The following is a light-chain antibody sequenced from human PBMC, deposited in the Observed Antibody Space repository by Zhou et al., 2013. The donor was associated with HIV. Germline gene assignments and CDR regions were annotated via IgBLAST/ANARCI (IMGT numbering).Light chain of an antibody. CDR3: QQYYSTPQS. CDR2: AAS. CDR1: QAISNS. J-gene: IGKJ2*03. Sequence: DIQMTQSPSSLSASVGDRVSITCRASQAISNSLAWYQQKPGKAPKLLLSAASRLESGVPSRFSGSGSGTDYTLTISSLQPEDFATYYCQQYYSTPQSFGQGTKLEIK. V-gene: IGKV1-NL1*01.